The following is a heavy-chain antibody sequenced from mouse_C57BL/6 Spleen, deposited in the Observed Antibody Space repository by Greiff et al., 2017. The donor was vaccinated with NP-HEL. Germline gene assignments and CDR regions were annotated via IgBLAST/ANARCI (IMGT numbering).Heavy chain of an antibody. Sequence: VQLQQSGAELVRPGASVKLSCTASGFNIKDDYMHWVKQRPEQGLEWIGWIDPENGDTEYASKFQGKATITADPSSNTAYLQLSSLTSEDTAVYYCTRGSSLDYWGQGTTLTVSS. CDR1: GFNIKDDY. D-gene: IGHD1-1*01. CDR2: IDPENGDT. J-gene: IGHJ2*01. CDR3: TRGSSLDY. V-gene: IGHV14-4*01.